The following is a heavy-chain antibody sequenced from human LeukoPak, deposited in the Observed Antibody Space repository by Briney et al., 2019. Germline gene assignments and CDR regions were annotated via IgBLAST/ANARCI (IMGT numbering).Heavy chain of an antibody. V-gene: IGHV1-18*01. Sequence: ASVTVSCKASGYTFTSYGISWVRQAPGQGLEWMGWISAYNGNTNYAQKLQGRVTMTTDTSTSTAYMELRSLRSDDTAVYYCARARYDFWSGQYYFDYWGQGTLVTVSS. CDR2: ISAYNGNT. CDR3: ARARYDFWSGQYYFDY. D-gene: IGHD3-3*01. CDR1: GYTFTSYG. J-gene: IGHJ4*02.